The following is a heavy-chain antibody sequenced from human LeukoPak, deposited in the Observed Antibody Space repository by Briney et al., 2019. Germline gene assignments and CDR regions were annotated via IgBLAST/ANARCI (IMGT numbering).Heavy chain of an antibody. CDR3: AKSSRRYYDSSGYSIDY. V-gene: IGHV3-23*01. Sequence: PGGSLRLSCAASGFTFSRYAMSWVRQAPGKGLEGVSAISGCCCSTYYAASMQGRFTISRDNSKTTLYLQMNSLIAEDTAVYYCAKSSRRYYDSSGYSIDYWGQGTLVTVSS. CDR1: GFTFSRYA. CDR2: ISGCCCST. J-gene: IGHJ4*02. D-gene: IGHD3-22*01.